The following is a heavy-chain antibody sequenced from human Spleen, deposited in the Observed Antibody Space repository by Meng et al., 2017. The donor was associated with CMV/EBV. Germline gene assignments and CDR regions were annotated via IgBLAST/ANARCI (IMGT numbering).Heavy chain of an antibody. CDR1: GGTFSSSS. J-gene: IGHJ4*02. Sequence: SVKVSCKASGGTFSSSSLMWVRQAPGQGLEWMGGITPAFETADYAQKFRDRVTISTDDSATTAYMEMSSPGSEDTAVYFCARGPRITVGGVIIWPLEDWGQGTLVTVSS. CDR3: ARGPRITVGGVIIWPLED. D-gene: IGHD3-16*02. V-gene: IGHV1-69*05. CDR2: ITPAFETA.